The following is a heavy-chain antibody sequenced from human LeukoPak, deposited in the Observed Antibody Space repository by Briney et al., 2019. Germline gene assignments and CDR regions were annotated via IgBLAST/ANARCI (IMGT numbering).Heavy chain of an antibody. V-gene: IGHV4-61*02. CDR2: IYTSGST. J-gene: IGHJ4*02. CDR1: GGSISSGSYY. CDR3: ARGNDYGDYSDY. Sequence: SETLSLTCTVSGGSISSGSYYWRWIRQPAGKGLEWIGRIYTSGSTNYNPSLKSRVTISVDTSKNQFSLKLSSVTAADTAVYYCARGNDYGDYSDYWGQGTLVTVSS. D-gene: IGHD4-17*01.